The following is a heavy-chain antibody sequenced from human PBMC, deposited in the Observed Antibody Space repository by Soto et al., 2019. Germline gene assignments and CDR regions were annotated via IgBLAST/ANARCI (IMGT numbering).Heavy chain of an antibody. CDR2: INHSGST. Sequence: PSETLSLTCAVYGGSFSGYYWSWIRQPPGKGLEWIGEINHSGSTNYNPSLKSRVTISVDTSKNQFSLKLSSVTAADTAVYYCASTLPVYATPGGYYYYYDGMDVWGQGTTVTFTS. D-gene: IGHD2-8*01. CDR1: GGSFSGYY. CDR3: ASTLPVYATPGGYYYYYDGMDV. J-gene: IGHJ6*02. V-gene: IGHV4-34*01.